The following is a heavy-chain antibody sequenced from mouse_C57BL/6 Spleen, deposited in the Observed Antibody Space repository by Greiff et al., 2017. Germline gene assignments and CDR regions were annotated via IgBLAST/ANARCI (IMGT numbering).Heavy chain of an antibody. Sequence: QVQLQQSGAELARPGASVKMSCKASGYTFTSYTMHWVKQRPGQGLEWIGYINPSSGYTKYNQKFKDKATLTADKSSSTAYMQLSSLTSEDSAVYYCARNYYGSILMDYWGQGTSVTVSS. J-gene: IGHJ4*01. D-gene: IGHD1-1*01. CDR2: INPSSGYT. CDR3: ARNYYGSILMDY. CDR1: GYTFTSYT. V-gene: IGHV1-4*01.